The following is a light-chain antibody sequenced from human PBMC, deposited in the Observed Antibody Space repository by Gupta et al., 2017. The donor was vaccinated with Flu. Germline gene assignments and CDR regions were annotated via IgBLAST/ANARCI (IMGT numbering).Light chain of an antibody. Sequence: PGQPSARACKSSKSVMTSDVKTYLEWYLHRPGSTPKLLIYDVSRGLTGVPFRFRGSGSGTEFTRTISRLQPEDFGGYYCLQSNDYPLTFGGGSKVEIK. CDR3: LQSNDYPLT. CDR2: DVS. V-gene: IGKV2-29*01. J-gene: IGKJ4*01. CDR1: KSVMTSDVKTY.